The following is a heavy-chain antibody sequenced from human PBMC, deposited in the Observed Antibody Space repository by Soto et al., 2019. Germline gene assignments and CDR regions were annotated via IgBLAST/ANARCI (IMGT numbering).Heavy chain of an antibody. CDR1: GFTFSNFA. J-gene: IGHJ3*02. CDR2: ISGRGGTT. Sequence: GGSLRLSCAASGFTFSNFAMNWVRQAPGKGLEWVSGISGRGGTTYYADSVQGRFTISRDNSKNTLYLQMNSLRAEDTALYYCAKRDTTSHRGDFDSWGQGTMVNVSS. D-gene: IGHD2-2*01. CDR3: AKRDTTSHRGDFDS. V-gene: IGHV3-23*01.